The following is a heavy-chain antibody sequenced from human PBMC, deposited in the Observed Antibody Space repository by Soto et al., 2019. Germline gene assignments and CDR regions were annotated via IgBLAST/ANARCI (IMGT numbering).Heavy chain of an antibody. Sequence: ENLSLTCTVSGGSISSYYWYWIRQPPGKGLEWIGYVHYSGSTNYNPSLKSRVTISVNTPKNQFSLKLSSVTAADTAVYYCARGMRKSVHYYIMDVWGQGTTVTVSS. D-gene: IGHD3-10*02. CDR3: ARGMRKSVHYYIMDV. J-gene: IGHJ6*02. V-gene: IGHV4-59*01. CDR2: VHYSGST. CDR1: GGSISSYY.